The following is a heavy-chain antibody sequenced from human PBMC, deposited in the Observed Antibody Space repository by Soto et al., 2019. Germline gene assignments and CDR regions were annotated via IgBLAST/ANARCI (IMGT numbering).Heavy chain of an antibody. CDR2: IYYSGST. CDR3: ARDRRVTRPVRGPGYYYGMDV. CDR1: GGSISSGGYY. J-gene: IGHJ6*02. Sequence: PSETLSLTCTVSGGSISSGGYYWSWIRQHPGKGLEWIGYIYYSGSTYYNPSLKSRVTISVDTSKNQFSLKLSSVTAADTAVYYCARDRRVTRPVRGPGYYYGMDVWGQGTTVNVSS. V-gene: IGHV4-31*03. D-gene: IGHD3-10*01.